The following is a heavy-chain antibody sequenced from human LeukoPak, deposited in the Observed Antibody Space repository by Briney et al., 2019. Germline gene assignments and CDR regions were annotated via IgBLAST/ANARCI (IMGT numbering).Heavy chain of an antibody. D-gene: IGHD3-10*01. V-gene: IGHV3-23*01. J-gene: IGHJ4*02. CDR3: AKTDASGSFYNPSHY. Sequence: PGGSLRLSCAASGFTVSSNYMSWVRQTPGKGLEWVSGITGNGGTTYYADSVKGLFTISRDNSKSTLFLQMSSLRVEDTAVYYCAKTDASGSFYNPSHYWGQGTLVTVSS. CDR2: ITGNGGTT. CDR1: GFTVSSNY.